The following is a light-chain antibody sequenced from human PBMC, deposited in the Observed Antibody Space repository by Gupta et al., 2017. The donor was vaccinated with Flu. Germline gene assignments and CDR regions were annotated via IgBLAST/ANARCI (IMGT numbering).Light chain of an antibody. CDR1: QSVSSSY. Sequence: GTLSLSPGERATLSCRASQSVSSSYLAWYQQNPGQAPRLLIYGASTRATGIPDRFSGSGSGTDFTLTISRLEPEDFAVYYCQLYGSSRYTFGQGTNLEIK. J-gene: IGKJ2*01. CDR3: QLYGSSRYT. CDR2: GAS. V-gene: IGKV3-20*01.